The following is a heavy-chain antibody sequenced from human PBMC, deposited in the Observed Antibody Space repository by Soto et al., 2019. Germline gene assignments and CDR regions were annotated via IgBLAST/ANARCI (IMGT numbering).Heavy chain of an antibody. D-gene: IGHD2-2*01. CDR2: MNPNRGNT. CDR3: ARGGSTRRYYYYGMVV. CDR1: GYTFTSYD. J-gene: IGHJ6*02. V-gene: IGHV1-8*01. Sequence: QVQLVQSGAEVKKPGASVKVSCKASGYTFTSYDINWVRQATGQGLERMGWMNPNRGNTGYAQKLQGRVTMTRNTSISTAYMELSSLRSEDTAVYYCARGGSTRRYYYYGMVVWGQGTTVTVSS.